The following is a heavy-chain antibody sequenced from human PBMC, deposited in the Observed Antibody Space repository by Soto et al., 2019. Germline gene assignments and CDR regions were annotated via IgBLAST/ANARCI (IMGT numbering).Heavy chain of an antibody. J-gene: IGHJ4*02. V-gene: IGHV3-33*01. CDR1: GFTFSSYG. CDR2: IWYDGSNK. CDR3: ARGSIVGATLPFDY. Sequence: QVQLVESGGGVVQPGRSLRLSCAASGFTFSSYGMHWVRQAPGKGLEWVAVIWYDGSNKYYADSVKGRFTISRDNSKNTLYLQMNSLRAEDTAVYYCARGSIVGATLPFDYWGQGTLVTVSS. D-gene: IGHD1-26*01.